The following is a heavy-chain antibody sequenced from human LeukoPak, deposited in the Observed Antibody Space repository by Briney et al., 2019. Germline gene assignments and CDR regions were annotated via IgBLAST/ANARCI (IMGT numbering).Heavy chain of an antibody. J-gene: IGHJ4*02. D-gene: IGHD3-22*01. CDR3: ARRRYYDSSGEGFDY. Sequence: SETLSLTCTVSGGSIGSSSYYWGWIRQPPGKGLEWIGSIYYSGSTYYNPSLKSRVTISVDTSKNQFSLKLSSATAADTAVYYCARRRYYDSSGEGFDYWGQGTLVTVSS. V-gene: IGHV4-39*01. CDR1: GGSIGSSSYY. CDR2: IYYSGST.